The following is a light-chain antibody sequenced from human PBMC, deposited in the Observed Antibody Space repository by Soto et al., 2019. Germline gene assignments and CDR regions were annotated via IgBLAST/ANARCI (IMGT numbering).Light chain of an antibody. CDR2: AAS. CDR3: QQYGNSPWT. Sequence: EIVLTQSPGTLSLSPGERATLSCRASQSVSSNYLAWCQQKPGQAPRLLIYAASSRATGIPDRFSGSVSGTDFTLTISRLEPEDFAVYYCQQYGNSPWTFGQGTKV. CDR1: QSVSSNY. V-gene: IGKV3-20*01. J-gene: IGKJ1*01.